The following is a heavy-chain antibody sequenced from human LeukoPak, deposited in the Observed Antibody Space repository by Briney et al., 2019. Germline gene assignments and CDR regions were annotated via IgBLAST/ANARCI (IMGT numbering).Heavy chain of an antibody. V-gene: IGHV4-34*01. D-gene: IGHD3-10*01. J-gene: IGHJ5*02. CDR2: INHSGST. CDR1: GFIFTNYD. Sequence: PGGSLRPSCAASGFIFTNYDMNWVRQPPGKGLEWIGEINHSGSTNYNPSLKSRVTIPVDTSKNQFSLKLSSVTAADTAVYYCARGRGLLWSWGQGTLVTVSS. CDR3: ARGRGLLWS.